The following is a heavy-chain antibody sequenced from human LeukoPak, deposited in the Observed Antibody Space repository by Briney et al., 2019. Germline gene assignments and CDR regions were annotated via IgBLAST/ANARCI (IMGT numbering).Heavy chain of an antibody. D-gene: IGHD6-13*01. CDR3: ASFLYSSSYDY. CDR1: GGSISSYY. J-gene: IGHJ4*02. V-gene: IGHV4-59*01. Sequence: PSETLSLTCTVSGGSISSYYWSWIRQPPGKGLEWIGYIYYSGSTNYNPSLKSRVTISVDTSKNQFSLKLSSVTAADTAVYYCASFLYSSSYDYWGQGTLVTVSS. CDR2: IYYSGST.